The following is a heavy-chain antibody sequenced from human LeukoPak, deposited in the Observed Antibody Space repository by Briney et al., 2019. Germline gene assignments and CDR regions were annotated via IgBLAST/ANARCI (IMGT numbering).Heavy chain of an antibody. CDR3: ARHVDGYNPYYFDY. V-gene: IGHV5-51*01. J-gene: IGHJ4*02. Sequence: GESLKISCKSSGYTFTTFWIGWVRQMPGKGLEWMGIIYPGDSDTRYSPSFQGQVTISADKSISTAYLQWSSLKASDTAMYYCARHVDGYNPYYFDYWGQGTLVTVSS. CDR1: GYTFTTFW. CDR2: IYPGDSDT. D-gene: IGHD5-24*01.